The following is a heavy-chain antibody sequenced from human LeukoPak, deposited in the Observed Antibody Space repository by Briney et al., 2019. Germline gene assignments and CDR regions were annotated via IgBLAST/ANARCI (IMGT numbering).Heavy chain of an antibody. CDR1: GFTFSSYS. CDR3: TTVRCSSTSCCYEI. D-gene: IGHD2-2*01. Sequence: PGGSLRLSCAASGFTFSSYSMNWVRQVPGKGLEWVGRIKSKTDGGTTDYAAPVKGRFTISRDDSKNTLYLQMNSLKTEDTAVYYCTTVRCSSTSCCYEIWGQGTLVTVSS. J-gene: IGHJ4*02. CDR2: IKSKTDGGTT. V-gene: IGHV3-15*01.